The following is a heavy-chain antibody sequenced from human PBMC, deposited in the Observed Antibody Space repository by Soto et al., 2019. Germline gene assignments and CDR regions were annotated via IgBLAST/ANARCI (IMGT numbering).Heavy chain of an antibody. V-gene: IGHV3-30-3*01. CDR2: ISYDGSNK. Sequence: QVQLVESGGGVVQPGRSLRLSCAASGFTFSSYAMHWVRQAPGKGLEWVAVISYDGSNKYYADSVKGRFTISRDNSKNTLYLQMNSLRAEDTAVYYCARAAVIALPEGFDYWGQGTLVTVSS. J-gene: IGHJ4*02. CDR1: GFTFSSYA. D-gene: IGHD6-13*01. CDR3: ARAAVIALPEGFDY.